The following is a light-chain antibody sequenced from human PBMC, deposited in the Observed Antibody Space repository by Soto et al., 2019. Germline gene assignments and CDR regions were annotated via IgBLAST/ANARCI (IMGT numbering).Light chain of an antibody. V-gene: IGLV1-40*01. Sequence: QSVLTQPPSVSGAPGQTVTISCTGSSSNIGAGYDVHWYQQLPGRAPKLIIYGNTNRPSGVPDRFSGSTSGTSASLAITGLQAEDEADYYCLSFDSSLSVVFGGGTKVTVL. CDR2: GNT. J-gene: IGLJ2*01. CDR1: SSNIGAGYD. CDR3: LSFDSSLSVV.